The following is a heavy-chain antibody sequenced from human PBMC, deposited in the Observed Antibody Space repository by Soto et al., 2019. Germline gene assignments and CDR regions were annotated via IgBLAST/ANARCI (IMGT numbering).Heavy chain of an antibody. D-gene: IGHD3-10*01. V-gene: IGHV3-30*18. CDR2: ISYEGRIQ. CDR1: GFTFSSYG. Sequence: GSLRLSCAASGFTFSSYGMQWVRQAPGKGLEWVAVISYEGRIQYYADSVKGRFTISRDNSKDTLYLQMNSLRAEDTAVYYCAKEGTIKRSYYFDFWGQGTLVTVSS. CDR3: AKEGTIKRSYYFDF. J-gene: IGHJ4*02.